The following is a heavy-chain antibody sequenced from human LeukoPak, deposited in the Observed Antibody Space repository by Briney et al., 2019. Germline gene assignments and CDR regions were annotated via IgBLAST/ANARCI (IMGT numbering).Heavy chain of an antibody. Sequence: SETLSLTCSVPGGSISSYYWSWIRQPPGKGLEWIGYIYYSGSTNYNPSFKSRVTISVDTSKNQFSLKLSSVTAADTAVYYCARGDYGGNSYYYYYGMDVWGQGTTVTVSS. CDR1: GGSISSYY. J-gene: IGHJ6*02. CDR3: ARGDYGGNSYYYYYGMDV. V-gene: IGHV4-59*08. D-gene: IGHD4-23*01. CDR2: IYYSGST.